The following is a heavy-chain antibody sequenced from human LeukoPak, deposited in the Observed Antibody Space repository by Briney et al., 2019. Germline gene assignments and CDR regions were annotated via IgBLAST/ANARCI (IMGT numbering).Heavy chain of an antibody. V-gene: IGHV4-39*07. CDR1: YGSISDISYY. D-gene: IGHD4-23*01. J-gene: IGHJ5*02. CDR2: IYYSGRT. CDR3: ARGGLRWLVPNWFDP. Sequence: SETLSLTCTVSYGSISDISYYWGWIRQPPGKGLEWIGSIYYSGRTYYNSSLKSRVTISVDTSKNQFSLKVTSVTAADTAVYYCARGGLRWLVPNWFDPWGQGTLVTVSS.